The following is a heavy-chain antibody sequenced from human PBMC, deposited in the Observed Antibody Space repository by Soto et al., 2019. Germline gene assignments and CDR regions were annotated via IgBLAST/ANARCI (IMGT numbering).Heavy chain of an antibody. J-gene: IGHJ6*03. V-gene: IGHV4-59*08. Sequence: SETLSLTCTVSGGSISSYYWSWIRQPPGKGLEWIGYIYYSGSTNYNPSLKSRVTISVDTSKNQFSLKLSSVTAADTAVYYCARQGSFGVVTPDDYYYMDVWGKGTTVTVSS. CDR1: GGSISSYY. CDR2: IYYSGST. CDR3: ARQGSFGVVTPDDYYYMDV. D-gene: IGHD3-3*02.